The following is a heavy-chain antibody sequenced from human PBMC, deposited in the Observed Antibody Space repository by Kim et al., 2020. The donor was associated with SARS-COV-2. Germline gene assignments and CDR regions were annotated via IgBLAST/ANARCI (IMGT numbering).Heavy chain of an antibody. Sequence: GGSLRLSCAASGFNFDDYDMTWVRQAPGKGLEWVSNINWNGGSITYADSVKGRFTISRDNAKNSLYLQMNGPRVEDTAFYYCARARPYFYGSGGSYFDYWGQGSLVTVSS. CDR2: INWNGGSI. J-gene: IGHJ4*02. CDR1: GFNFDDYD. D-gene: IGHD3-22*01. V-gene: IGHV3-20*04. CDR3: ARARPYFYGSGGSYFDY.